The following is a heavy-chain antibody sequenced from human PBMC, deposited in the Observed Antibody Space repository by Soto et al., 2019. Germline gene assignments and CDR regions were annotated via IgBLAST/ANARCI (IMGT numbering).Heavy chain of an antibody. CDR3: ATTSPRRYCSGGSCEPYRPDDAFDI. D-gene: IGHD2-15*01. J-gene: IGHJ3*02. CDR2: FDPEDGET. CDR1: GYTLTELS. V-gene: IGHV1-24*01. Sequence: ASVKVSCKVSGYTLTELSMHWVRQAPGKGLEWKGGFDPEDGETIYAQKFQGRVTMTEDTSTDTAYMELSSLRSEDTAVYYCATTSPRRYCSGGSCEPYRPDDAFDIWGQGTMVTVSS.